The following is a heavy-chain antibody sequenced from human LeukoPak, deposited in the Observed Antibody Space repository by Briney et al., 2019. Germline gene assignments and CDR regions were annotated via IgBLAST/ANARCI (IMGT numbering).Heavy chain of an antibody. CDR1: GGSFSGYY. J-gene: IGHJ6*02. Sequence: SETLSLTCAVYGGSFSGYYWSWIRQPPGKGLEWIGEINHSGSTNYNPSLKSRVTISVDTSKNQFSLKLSSVTAADTAVYYCASEPRITTGYYYGMDVWGQGATVTVSS. CDR2: INHSGST. CDR3: ASEPRITTGYYYGMDV. D-gene: IGHD3-3*01. V-gene: IGHV4-34*01.